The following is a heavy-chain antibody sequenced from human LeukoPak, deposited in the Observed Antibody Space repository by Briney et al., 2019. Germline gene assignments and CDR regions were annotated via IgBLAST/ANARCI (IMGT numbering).Heavy chain of an antibody. D-gene: IGHD1-26*01. Sequence: GGSLRLSCAASGFTFSSYAMSWVRQAPGKGREWVSAISGSGGSTYYADSVKGRFTISRDNSKNTLYLQMNSLRAEDTAVYYCAKGYSGSYLYFDYWGQGTLVTVSS. J-gene: IGHJ4*02. CDR1: GFTFSSYA. V-gene: IGHV3-23*01. CDR2: ISGSGGST. CDR3: AKGYSGSYLYFDY.